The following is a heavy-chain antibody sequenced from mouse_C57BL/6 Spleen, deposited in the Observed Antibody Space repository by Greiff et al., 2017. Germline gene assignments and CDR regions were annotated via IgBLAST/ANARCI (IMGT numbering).Heavy chain of an antibody. CDR3: ARDPTFYSSSPSYWYFDV. CDR2: INYDGSST. V-gene: IGHV5-16*01. CDR1: GFTFSDYY. J-gene: IGHJ1*03. D-gene: IGHD1-1*01. Sequence: EVKVEESEGGLVQPGSSMKLSCTASGFTFSDYYMAWVRQVPEKGLEWVANINYDGSSTYYLDSLKSRFISSRDNAKKILYLQMSSLKSEDTVTYDCARDPTFYSSSPSYWYFDVWGTEAPGTVSS.